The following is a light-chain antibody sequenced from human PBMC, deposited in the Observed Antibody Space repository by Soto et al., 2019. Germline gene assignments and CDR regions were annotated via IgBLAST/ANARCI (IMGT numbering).Light chain of an antibody. CDR1: QSISRW. CDR3: QQYNSWT. CDR2: KAS. J-gene: IGKJ1*01. Sequence: DIQMTQSPATLSASVGDRVTITCRASQSISRWFAWYQQKQGKAPKLLIYKASSLKSGVPARFNGSGSGTEFTLTISSLQPDYFATYYGQQYNSWTFGQGTKVEIK. V-gene: IGKV1-5*03.